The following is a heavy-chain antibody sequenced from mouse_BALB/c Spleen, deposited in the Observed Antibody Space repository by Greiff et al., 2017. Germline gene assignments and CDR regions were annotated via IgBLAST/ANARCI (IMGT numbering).Heavy chain of an antibody. V-gene: IGHV1-54*01. CDR3: AREDYFDY. CDR2: INPGSGGT. Sequence: QVQLQQSGAELVRPGTSVKVSCKASGYAFTNYLIEWVKQRPGQGLEWIGVINPGSGGTNYNEKFKGKATLTADKSSSTAYMQLSSLTSDDSAVYFCAREDYFDYWGQGTTLTVSS. J-gene: IGHJ2*01. CDR1: GYAFTNYL.